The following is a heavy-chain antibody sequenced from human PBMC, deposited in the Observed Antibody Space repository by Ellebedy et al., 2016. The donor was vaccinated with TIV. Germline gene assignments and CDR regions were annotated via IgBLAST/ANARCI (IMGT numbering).Heavy chain of an antibody. J-gene: IGHJ4*02. CDR1: GGSISSYY. V-gene: IGHV4-59*01. CDR3: ARGYVAVAGRLDY. Sequence: MPSETLSLTCTVSGGSISSYYWSWIRQPPGKGLEWIGYIYYSGSTNYNPSLKSRVTISVDTSKNQFSLKLSSVTAADTAVYYCARGYVAVAGRLDYWGQGTLVTVSS. CDR2: IYYSGST. D-gene: IGHD6-19*01.